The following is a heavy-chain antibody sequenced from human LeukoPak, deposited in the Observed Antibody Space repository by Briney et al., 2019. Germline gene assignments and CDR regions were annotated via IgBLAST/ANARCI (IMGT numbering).Heavy chain of an antibody. CDR2: INQDGTEK. Sequence: GGSLRLSCAASGFSFTTYWMSWVRQAPGKGLEWVANINQDGTEKYYVDSVKGRFTISRDNAKNSLYLQMNSLRAEDTAVYYCARDYYGEDAFDIWGQGTMVTVSS. CDR1: GFSFTTYW. V-gene: IGHV3-7*01. D-gene: IGHD4-17*01. J-gene: IGHJ3*02. CDR3: ARDYYGEDAFDI.